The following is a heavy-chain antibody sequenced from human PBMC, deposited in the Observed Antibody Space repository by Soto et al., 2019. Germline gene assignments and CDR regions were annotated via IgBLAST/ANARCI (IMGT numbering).Heavy chain of an antibody. Sequence: SETLSLTCTVSGGSISSGGYYWSWIRQHPGKGLEWIGYIYYSGSTYYNPSLKSRVTISVDTSKNQFSLKLSSVTAAETAVYYCARVLGGYCSSTSCYVIGHGYSGYDYGYYFDYWGQGTLVTVSS. CDR2: IYYSGST. CDR1: GGSISSGGYY. CDR3: ARVLGGYCSSTSCYVIGHGYSGYDYGYYFDY. J-gene: IGHJ4*02. V-gene: IGHV4-31*03. D-gene: IGHD2-2*01.